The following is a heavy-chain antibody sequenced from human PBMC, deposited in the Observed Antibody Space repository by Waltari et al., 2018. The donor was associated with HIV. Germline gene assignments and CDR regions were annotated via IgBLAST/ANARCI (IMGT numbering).Heavy chain of an antibody. J-gene: IGHJ6*02. CDR2: SRPRVGVA. CDR3: ARSQSLTAAPYPYGHSRGYRGMDV. D-gene: IGHD6-25*01. Sequence: QVQLMQSGAEVKKSGSSVKVSCRASGGTISTYAISWVRQAPGPGLGWLGRSRPRVGVAKCPQKYEGQVRDSGDTSKGTIYIGSTNRGSENTDDYCCARSQSLTAAPYPYGHSRGYRGMDVWGQGTSVIVSS. CDR1: GGTISTYA. V-gene: IGHV1-69*04.